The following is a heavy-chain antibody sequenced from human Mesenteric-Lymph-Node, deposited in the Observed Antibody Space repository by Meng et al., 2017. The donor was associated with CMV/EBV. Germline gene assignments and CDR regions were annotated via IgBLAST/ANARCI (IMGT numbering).Heavy chain of an antibody. CDR1: GYSFTNYW. CDR2: IYPGDSDV. CDR3: ARLKGYCTGGSCDDIYYYFGMEV. D-gene: IGHD2-15*01. J-gene: IGHJ6*02. V-gene: IGHV5-51*01. Sequence: KVSCKGSGYSFTNYWIGWVRHMPGKGLEWMGIIYPGDSDVRYSPSFQGQVAISVDKSISTAYLQWSSLKASDTAMYYCARLKGYCTGGSCDDIYYYFGMEVWGQGTTVTVSS.